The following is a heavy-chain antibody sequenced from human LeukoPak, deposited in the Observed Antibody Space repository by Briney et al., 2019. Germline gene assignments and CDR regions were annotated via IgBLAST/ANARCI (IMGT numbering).Heavy chain of an antibody. V-gene: IGHV3-21*01. D-gene: IGHD2-15*01. Sequence: GGSLRLSCAASGFTFSSYSMNWVRQAPGKGLEWISSISSSSSYIYYADSVKGRFTISRDNAKNSLYLQMNSLRAEDTAVYYCARDTGDIVVVVAATTDDAFDIWGQGTMVTVSS. CDR3: ARDTGDIVVVVAATTDDAFDI. CDR2: ISSSSSYI. CDR1: GFTFSSYS. J-gene: IGHJ3*02.